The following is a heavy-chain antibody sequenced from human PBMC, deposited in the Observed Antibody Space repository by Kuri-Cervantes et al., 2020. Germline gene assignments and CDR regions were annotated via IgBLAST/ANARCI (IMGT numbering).Heavy chain of an antibody. CDR1: GYTFTSYY. CDR2: INPSGGST. CDR3: ARDRDSVWSGYRPLDY. D-gene: IGHD3-3*01. Sequence: ASVKVSCKASGYTFTSYYMHWVRQAPGQGLEWMGIINPSGGSTSYAQKFQGRVTMTTDTSTSTAYTELRSLRSDDTAVYYCARDRDSVWSGYRPLDYWGQGTLVTVSS. V-gene: IGHV1-46*01. J-gene: IGHJ4*02.